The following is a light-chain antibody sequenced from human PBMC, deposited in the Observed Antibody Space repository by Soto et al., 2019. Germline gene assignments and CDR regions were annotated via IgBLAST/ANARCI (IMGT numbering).Light chain of an antibody. CDR2: GAS. V-gene: IGKV3-20*01. Sequence: EIVLTQSPGTLSLSPGERATLSGRASQSVSSSYLAWYQQKPGQAPRLLICGASSRATGIPDRFSGSGSGTDFTLTISRMEPEDFAVYYCQQYGSSLWTFGQGTKVDIK. CDR3: QQYGSSLWT. J-gene: IGKJ1*01. CDR1: QSVSSSY.